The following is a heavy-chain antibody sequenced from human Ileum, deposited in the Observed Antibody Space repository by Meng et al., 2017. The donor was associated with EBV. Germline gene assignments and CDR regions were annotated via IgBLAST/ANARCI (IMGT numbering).Heavy chain of an antibody. J-gene: IGHJ4*02. CDR1: SGSSDMSTYS. Sequence: LPPEESGPGLVNPFETMPPICAACSGSSDMSTYSCGWIRKTPENGLEWIGSVYYSGSTYSNASLESRLTISVDTSKNEFSLKLNSMTAADTAVYYWARSVAGSDLSRCWGYWGQGILVTVSS. V-gene: IGHV4-39*01. D-gene: IGHD2-21*02. CDR2: VYYSGST. CDR3: ARSVAGSDLSRCWGY.